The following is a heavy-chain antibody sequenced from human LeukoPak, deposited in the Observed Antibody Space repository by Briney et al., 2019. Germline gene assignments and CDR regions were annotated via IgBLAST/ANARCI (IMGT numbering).Heavy chain of an antibody. CDR1: GGSISSSSYS. V-gene: IGHV4-39*07. D-gene: IGHD2-2*01. CDR2: IYYSGST. J-gene: IGHJ3*02. Sequence: SETLSLTCTVSGGSISSSSYSWGWLRQPPGKGLEWIGSIYYSGSTYYNPSLKSRVTISVDTSKNQFSLKLSSVTAADTAVYYCARGWGYCSSTSCPRDAFDIWGQGTMVTVSS. CDR3: ARGWGYCSSTSCPRDAFDI.